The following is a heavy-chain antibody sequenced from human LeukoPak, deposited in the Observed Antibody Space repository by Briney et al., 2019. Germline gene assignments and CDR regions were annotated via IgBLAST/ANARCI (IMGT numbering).Heavy chain of an antibody. V-gene: IGHV3-23*01. Sequence: GGSLRLSCAASGFTYSNYAMNWVRQAPGKGLEWVSSISGSGGNRHYADSVKGRFTISRDNSRNTLYLQMNRLRAEDTAEYYCAKARAGYYDFDYWGQGTPVTVSS. CDR1: GFTYSNYA. CDR3: AKARAGYYDFDY. J-gene: IGHJ4*02. CDR2: ISGSGGNR. D-gene: IGHD3-22*01.